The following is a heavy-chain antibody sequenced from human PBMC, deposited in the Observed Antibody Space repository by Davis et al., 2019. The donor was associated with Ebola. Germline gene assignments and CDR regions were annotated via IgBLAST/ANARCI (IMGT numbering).Heavy chain of an antibody. J-gene: IGHJ4*02. CDR1: GYTFTSYG. Sequence: ASVKVSCKASGYTFTSYGISWVRQAPGQGLEWMGWISAYNGNTNYAQKLQGRVTMTTDTSTTTAYMEMRSLRSDDTAVYYCARDGARGGDNRITLFDYWGQGTLVTVSS. CDR3: ARDGARGGDNRITLFDY. CDR2: ISAYNGNT. V-gene: IGHV1-18*01. D-gene: IGHD2-21*02.